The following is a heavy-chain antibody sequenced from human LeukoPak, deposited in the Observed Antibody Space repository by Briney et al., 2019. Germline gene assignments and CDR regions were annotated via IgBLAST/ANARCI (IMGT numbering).Heavy chain of an antibody. V-gene: IGHV1-2*02. D-gene: IGHD1-7*01. CDR1: GGTFSSYA. Sequence: ASVKVSCKASGGTFSSYAISWVRQAPGQGLEWMGWINPNSGGTNYAQKFQGRVTMTRDTSISTAYMELSRLRSDDTAVYYCARAGGNWNYVLDYWGQGTLVTVSS. J-gene: IGHJ4*02. CDR2: INPNSGGT. CDR3: ARAGGNWNYVLDY.